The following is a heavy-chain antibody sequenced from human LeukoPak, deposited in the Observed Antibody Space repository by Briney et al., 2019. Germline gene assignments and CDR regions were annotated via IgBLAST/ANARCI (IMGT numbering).Heavy chain of an antibody. J-gene: IGHJ6*02. V-gene: IGHV1-2*02. CDR3: AAIVGSTSYYYYGMDV. D-gene: IGHD1-26*01. CDR1: GYSFTDFF. Sequence: GASVKVSCKASGYSFTDFFIHWVRQAPGQGLEGMGWINPNSGATNYAREFQGRVTMTRDTSITTASMELSRLTSDDTAVYYCAAIVGSTSYYYYGMDVWGQGTTVTVSS. CDR2: INPNSGAT.